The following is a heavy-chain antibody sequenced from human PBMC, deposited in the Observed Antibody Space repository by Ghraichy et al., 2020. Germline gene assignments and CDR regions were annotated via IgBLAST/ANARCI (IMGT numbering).Heavy chain of an antibody. CDR2: ISGSGGST. Sequence: GGSLRLSCAASGFTFSSYAMSWVRQAPGKGLEWVSAISGSGGSTYYADSVKGRFTISRDNSKNTLYLQMNSLRAEDTAVYYCAKGIGYGYYDSSGYWGEDYWGQGTLVTVSS. CDR3: AKGIGYGYYDSSGYWGEDY. D-gene: IGHD3-22*01. CDR1: GFTFSSYA. J-gene: IGHJ4*02. V-gene: IGHV3-23*01.